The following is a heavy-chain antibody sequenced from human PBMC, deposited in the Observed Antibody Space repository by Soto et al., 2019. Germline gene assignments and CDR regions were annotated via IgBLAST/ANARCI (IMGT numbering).Heavy chain of an antibody. CDR2: ISAYNGNT. V-gene: IGHV1-18*01. D-gene: IGHD5-18*01. CDR3: ARDGVDTATGYYYGMDV. J-gene: IGHJ6*02. CDR1: GYTFPSYC. Sequence: QVQLVQSGCEVKKPGPCVKVFCKASGYTFPSYCISWVRQAPGQGLEWMGWISAYNGNTNYAQTLQGRVTMTTDTSTSTAYMELRSLRSDDTAVYYCARDGVDTATGYYYGMDVWGQGTTVTVSS.